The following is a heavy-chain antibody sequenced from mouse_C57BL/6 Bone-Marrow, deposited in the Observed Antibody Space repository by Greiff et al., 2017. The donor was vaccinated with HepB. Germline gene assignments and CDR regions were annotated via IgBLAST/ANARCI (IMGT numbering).Heavy chain of an antibody. Sequence: VQLQQSGPELVKPGASVKISCKASGYSFTSYYIHWVKQRPGQGLEWIGWIYPGSGNTKYNEKFKGKATLTADTSSSTAYMQLSSLTSEDSAVYYCARSDGNAAWFAYWGQGTLVTVSA. V-gene: IGHV1-66*01. CDR3: ARSDGNAAWFAY. CDR1: GYSFTSYY. CDR2: IYPGSGNT. J-gene: IGHJ3*01. D-gene: IGHD2-1*01.